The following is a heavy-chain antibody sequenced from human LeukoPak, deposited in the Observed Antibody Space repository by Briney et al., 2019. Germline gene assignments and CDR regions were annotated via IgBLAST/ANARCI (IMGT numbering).Heavy chain of an antibody. J-gene: IGHJ4*02. CDR3: AKDRDDSSGYFFDH. CDR1: GFTFSSYG. D-gene: IGHD3-22*01. Sequence: GGSLRLSCAASGFTFSSYGMHWVRQAPGKGLEWVAFIRYDGSNKYYADSVKGRFTISRDNSKNTLHLQMNSLRAEDTTIYYCAKDRDDSSGYFFDHWGQGTLVTVSS. V-gene: IGHV3-30*02. CDR2: IRYDGSNK.